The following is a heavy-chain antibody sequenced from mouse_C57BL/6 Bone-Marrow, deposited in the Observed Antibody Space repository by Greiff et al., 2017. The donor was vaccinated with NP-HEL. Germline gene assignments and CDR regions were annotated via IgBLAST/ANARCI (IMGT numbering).Heavy chain of an antibody. CDR3: ARKTLTTVVAHFDY. V-gene: IGHV1-85*01. D-gene: IGHD1-1*01. J-gene: IGHJ2*01. Sequence: VQLQESGPELVKPGASVKLSCKASGYTFTSYDINWVKQRPGQGLEWIGWIYPRDGSTKYNEKFKGKATLTVDTSSSTAYMELHSLTSEDSAVYFCARKTLTTVVAHFDYWGQGTTLTVSS. CDR2: IYPRDGST. CDR1: GYTFTSYD.